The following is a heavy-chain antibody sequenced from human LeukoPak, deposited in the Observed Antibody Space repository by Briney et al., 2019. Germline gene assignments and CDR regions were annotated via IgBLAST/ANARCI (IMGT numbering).Heavy chain of an antibody. CDR2: ISYDGSNK. V-gene: IGHV3-30*18. Sequence: GRSLRLSCAASGFTFSSYGMHWVRQAPGKGLEWVAVISYDGSNKYYADSVKGRFTISRGNSKNTLYLQMNSLRAEDTAVYYCAKAGPLPYSSSSSDYWGQGTLVTVSS. D-gene: IGHD6-13*01. J-gene: IGHJ4*02. CDR1: GFTFSSYG. CDR3: AKAGPLPYSSSSSDY.